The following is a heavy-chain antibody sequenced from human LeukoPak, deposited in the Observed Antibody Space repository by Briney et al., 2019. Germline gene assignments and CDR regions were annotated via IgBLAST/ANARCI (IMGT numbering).Heavy chain of an antibody. J-gene: IGHJ4*02. V-gene: IGHV3-23*01. CDR1: GFTFSTYA. CDR3: AKGLDGSGSYSPLDY. Sequence: PGGSLRLSCAASGFTFSTYAMTWVRQAPGKGLEWVSSISGDGGYTYYADFVKGRFTISRDNSNNTLYLPMNSLRAEDTAVYYCAKGLDGSGSYSPLDYWGQGTLVTASS. D-gene: IGHD3-10*01. CDR2: ISGDGGYT.